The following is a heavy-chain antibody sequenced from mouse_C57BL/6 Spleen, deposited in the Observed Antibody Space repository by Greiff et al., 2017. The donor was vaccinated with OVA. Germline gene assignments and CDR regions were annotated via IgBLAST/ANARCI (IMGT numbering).Heavy chain of an antibody. CDR2: IDPENGDT. Sequence: EVQLQESGAELVRPGASVKLSCTASGFNIKDDYMHWVKQRPEQGLEWIGWIDPENGDTEYASKFQGKATITADTSSNTAYLQLSSLTSEDTAVYYCTTGLGPRYFDVWGTGTTVTVSS. J-gene: IGHJ1*03. V-gene: IGHV14-4*01. D-gene: IGHD4-1*01. CDR1: GFNIKDDY. CDR3: TTGLGPRYFDV.